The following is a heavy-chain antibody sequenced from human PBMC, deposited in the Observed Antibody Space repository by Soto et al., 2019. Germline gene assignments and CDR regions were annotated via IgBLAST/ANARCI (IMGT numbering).Heavy chain of an antibody. CDR3: AEDGIRLVRSVSAFLLNRSSDL. D-gene: IGHD3-10*02. Sequence: HPGKGLEWIGSIYYSGSTYYNPSRKSRVTISVDTSKTQFSLKLSSVTAADTAVFFRAEDGIRLVRSVSAFLLNRSSDL. CDR2: IYYSGST. V-gene: IGHV4-39*01. J-gene: IGHJ2*01.